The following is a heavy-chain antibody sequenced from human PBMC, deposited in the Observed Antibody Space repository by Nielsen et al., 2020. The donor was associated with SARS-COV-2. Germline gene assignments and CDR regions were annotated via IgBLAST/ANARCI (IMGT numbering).Heavy chain of an antibody. CDR2: ISSDGREK. Sequence: GGSLRLSCAASAFTFSNYAVHWVRQAPGKGLEWVAVISSDGREKYYADSVRGRFSISRDTSKNTVYLQMNSVRADDTGVYYCVNFWDWGQGTLVTVSS. V-gene: IGHV3-30*04. D-gene: IGHD3-3*01. J-gene: IGHJ4*02. CDR3: VNFWD. CDR1: AFTFSNYA.